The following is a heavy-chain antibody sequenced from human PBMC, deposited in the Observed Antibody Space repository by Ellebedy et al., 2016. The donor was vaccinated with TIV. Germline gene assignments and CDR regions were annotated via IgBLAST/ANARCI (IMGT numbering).Heavy chain of an antibody. J-gene: IGHJ3*02. CDR1: GYTFANYG. V-gene: IGHV1-18*01. D-gene: IGHD1-1*01. CDR2: ISAYNGNT. Sequence: ASVKVSXXASGYTFANYGINWVRQAPGQGLEWMAWISAYNGNTYFAQKFQGRVTMIRDTSTSTVYMELRSLKSDDTAVYYCARAMGTGFPNAFDIWGQGTMVTVSS. CDR3: ARAMGTGFPNAFDI.